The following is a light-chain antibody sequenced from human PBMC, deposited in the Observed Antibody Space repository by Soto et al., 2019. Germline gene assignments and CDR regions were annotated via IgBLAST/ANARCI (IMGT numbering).Light chain of an antibody. V-gene: IGLV1-44*01. Sequence: QSVLTQPPSASGTPGQRVTISCSGSSSNIGKDTVNWYQQLPGTAPKLLMFNDDKRPSGVPDRFSGSRSGTSASLAISGLQSDDEAVYFCSTWDDSLNGWVFGGGTKVTVL. CDR2: NDD. CDR1: SSNIGKDT. CDR3: STWDDSLNGWV. J-gene: IGLJ3*02.